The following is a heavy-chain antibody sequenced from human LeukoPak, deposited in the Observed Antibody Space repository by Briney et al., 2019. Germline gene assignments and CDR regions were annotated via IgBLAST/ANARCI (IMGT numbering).Heavy chain of an antibody. Sequence: ASVKVSCKASGGTFISYAISWVRQAPGQGLEWMGGIIPIFGTANYAQKFQGRVTITADKSTSTAYMELSRLRSEDTAVYYCASFTAAAGTRTNYYYYYMDVWGKGTTVTVSS. CDR3: ASFTAAAGTRTNYYYYYMDV. V-gene: IGHV1-69*06. CDR2: IIPIFGTA. J-gene: IGHJ6*03. CDR1: GGTFISYA. D-gene: IGHD6-13*01.